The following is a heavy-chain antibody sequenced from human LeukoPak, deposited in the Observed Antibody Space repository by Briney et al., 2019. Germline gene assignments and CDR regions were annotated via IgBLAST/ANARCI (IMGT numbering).Heavy chain of an antibody. CDR2: ISSSGSTI. CDR1: GFTFSDYY. V-gene: IGHV3-11*01. J-gene: IGHJ4*02. D-gene: IGHD4-17*01. Sequence: GGPLRLSCAASGFTFSDYYMSWIRQAPGKGLEWVSYISSSGSTIYYADSVKGRFTISRDNAKNSLYLQMNSLRAEDTAVYYCAREGATVTTLTFYLDYWGQGTLVTVSS. CDR3: AREGATVTTLTFYLDY.